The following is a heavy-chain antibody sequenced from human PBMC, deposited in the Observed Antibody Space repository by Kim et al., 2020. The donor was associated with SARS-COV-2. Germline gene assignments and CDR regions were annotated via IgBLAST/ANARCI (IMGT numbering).Heavy chain of an antibody. V-gene: IGHV4-59*01. D-gene: IGHD3-9*01. Sequence: ALEMRVTIAVDTSKNQFSLKLSSVTAADTAVYYCARETYDILTGYYTNYWGQGTLVTVSS. J-gene: IGHJ4*02. CDR3: ARETYDILTGYYTNY.